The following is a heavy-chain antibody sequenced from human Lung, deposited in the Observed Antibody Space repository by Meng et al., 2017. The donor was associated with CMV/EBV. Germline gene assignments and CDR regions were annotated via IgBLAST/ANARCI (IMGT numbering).Heavy chain of an antibody. D-gene: IGHD4-23*01. CDR2: TYYRSKWYH. V-gene: IGHV6-1*01. CDR1: GDIVSSNSAA. Sequence: HQSDPGLVKPSPTLSSPLPISGDIVSSNSAAWHWIRQSPSRGLEWLGRTYYRSKWYHEYAVSVKSRITISPDTPKNQFSLQLNSMTPEDTAVYYCARGINGGCGDWGQGTLVTVSS. J-gene: IGHJ4*02. CDR3: ARGINGGCGD.